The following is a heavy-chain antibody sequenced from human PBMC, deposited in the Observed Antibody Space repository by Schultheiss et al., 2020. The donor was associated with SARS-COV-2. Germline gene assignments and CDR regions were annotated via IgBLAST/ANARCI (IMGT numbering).Heavy chain of an antibody. CDR3: ARIIRFLEWLFDY. CDR2: INHSGST. V-gene: IGHV4-34*01. Sequence: SETLSLTCAVYGGSFSGYYWSWIRQPPGKGLEWIGEINHSGSTNYNPSLKSRVTISLDTSKNQFSLKLSSVTAGDTAVYYCARIIRFLEWLFDYWGQGTLVTVSS. D-gene: IGHD3-3*01. J-gene: IGHJ4*02. CDR1: GGSFSGYY.